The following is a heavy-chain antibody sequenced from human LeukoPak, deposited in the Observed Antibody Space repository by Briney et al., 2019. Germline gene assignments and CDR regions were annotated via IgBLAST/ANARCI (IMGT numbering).Heavy chain of an antibody. D-gene: IGHD3-10*01. CDR2: IWYDGSNK. CDR3: AKDQYIGEWFDP. Sequence: VGSLRLSCAASGFTFSSYGMHWVRQAPGKGLEWVAVIWYDGSNKYYADSVKGRFTISRDNSKNTLYLQMNSLRAEDTAVYYCAKDQYIGEWFDPWGQGTLVTVSS. CDR1: GFTFSSYG. J-gene: IGHJ5*02. V-gene: IGHV3-33*06.